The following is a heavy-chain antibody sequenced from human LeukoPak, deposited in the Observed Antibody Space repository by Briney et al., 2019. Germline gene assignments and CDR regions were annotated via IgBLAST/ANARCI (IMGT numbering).Heavy chain of an antibody. V-gene: IGHV4-34*01. CDR1: GGSFSGYY. CDR2: INHSGST. CDR3: AKPSGVFGEYYYSMDV. J-gene: IGHJ6*02. D-gene: IGHD3-10*01. Sequence: SETLSLTCAVYGGSFSGYYWSWIRQPPGKGLEWIGEINHSGSTNYNPSLKSRVTISVDTSKNQFSLKLSSVTAADTAVYYCAKPSGVFGEYYYSMDVWGQGTTVTVSS.